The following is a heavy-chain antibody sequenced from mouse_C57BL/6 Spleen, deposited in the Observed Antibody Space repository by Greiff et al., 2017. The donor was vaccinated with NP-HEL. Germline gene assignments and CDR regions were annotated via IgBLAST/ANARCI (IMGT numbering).Heavy chain of an antibody. V-gene: IGHV1-26*01. J-gene: IGHJ2*01. Sequence: VQLQQSGPELVKPGASVKISCKASGYTFPDYHMNWVKQSHGKSLEWIGDINPNNGGTSYNQKFKGKATLTVDKSSSTAYMELHGLTSEDSAIYYCASLYSNYVGYWGQGTTLTVSS. CDR3: ASLYSNYVGY. CDR1: GYTFPDYH. CDR2: INPNNGGT. D-gene: IGHD2-5*01.